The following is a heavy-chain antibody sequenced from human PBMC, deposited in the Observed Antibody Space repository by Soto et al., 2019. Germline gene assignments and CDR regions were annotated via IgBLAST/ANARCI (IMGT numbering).Heavy chain of an antibody. D-gene: IGHD3-16*01. CDR1: GYSFASYD. J-gene: IGHJ5*02. CDR3: ARVLSRGKDWFDP. V-gene: IGHV1-8*01. CDR2: MNPNSGNS. Sequence: QVQLVQSGAEVKKPGASVKVSCEASGYSFASYDINWVRQATGQGLEWMGWMNPNSGNSGYAQNFQGRVTMTRNTSISTAYMELSSPRSDDTAVYYCARVLSRGKDWFDPWGQGTLVTVSS.